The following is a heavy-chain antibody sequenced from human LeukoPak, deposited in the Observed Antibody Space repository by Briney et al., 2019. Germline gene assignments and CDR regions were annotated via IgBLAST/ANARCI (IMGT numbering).Heavy chain of an antibody. CDR3: AKVRLLWCGELLSRGLDTFDI. Sequence: GGSLRLSCTASGFTFISHAMTWVRQAPGKGLEWVSGISGSGGSTYYADSVKGRLTISRDNSKNTLYLQVNRLRAEDAAVYYCAKVRLLWCGELLSRGLDTFDIWGQGTMVTVSS. CDR1: GFTFISHA. J-gene: IGHJ3*02. D-gene: IGHD3-10*01. CDR2: ISGSGGST. V-gene: IGHV3-23*01.